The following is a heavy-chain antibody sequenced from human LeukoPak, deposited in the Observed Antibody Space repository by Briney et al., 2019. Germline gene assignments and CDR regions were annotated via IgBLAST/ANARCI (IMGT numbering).Heavy chain of an antibody. CDR1: GFTFSSYA. CDR2: ISSSTNTI. J-gene: IGHJ4*02. CDR3: ARDSDTTVVIDY. Sequence: GGSLRLSCAASGFTFSSYAMYWVRQAPGKGLEWLSYISSSTNTIYYADSVKGRFTISRDNAKNSLYLQMNGLGAEDTAVYYCARDSDTTVVIDYWGQGTLVTVSS. V-gene: IGHV3-48*04. D-gene: IGHD4-23*01.